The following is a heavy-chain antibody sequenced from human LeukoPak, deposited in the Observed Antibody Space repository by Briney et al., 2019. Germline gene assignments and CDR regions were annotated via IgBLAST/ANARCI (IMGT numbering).Heavy chain of an antibody. CDR2: IKQDGSEK. J-gene: IGHJ6*03. Sequence: GGSLRLSCAASGFTFSSYWLSWVRQAPGKGLEWVANIKQDGSEKYYVDSVKGRFTISRDNAKNSLYLQMNSLRAEDTAVYYCARGRYDYYGSGWGSHPHYYYMDVWGKGTTVTVSS. CDR1: GFTFSSYW. D-gene: IGHD3-10*01. CDR3: ARGRYDYYGSGWGSHPHYYYMDV. V-gene: IGHV3-7*01.